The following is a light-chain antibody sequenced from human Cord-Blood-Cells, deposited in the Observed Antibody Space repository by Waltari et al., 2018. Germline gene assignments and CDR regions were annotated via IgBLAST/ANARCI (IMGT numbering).Light chain of an antibody. V-gene: IGKV3-20*01. CDR3: QQYGSSPQLT. J-gene: IGKJ4*01. CDR1: QSVSSSY. Sequence: EFVLRHPPATLPWSQGEKPTPPARASQSVSSSYLAWYQQKPGQAPRLLIYGASSRATGIPDRFSGSGSGTDFTLTISRLEPEDFAVYYCQQYGSSPQLTFGGGTKVEIK. CDR2: GAS.